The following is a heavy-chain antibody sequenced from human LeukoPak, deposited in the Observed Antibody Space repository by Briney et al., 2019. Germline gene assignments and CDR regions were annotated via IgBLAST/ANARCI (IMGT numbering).Heavy chain of an antibody. CDR2: INHSGST. CDR3: ARVLRFFIIDY. J-gene: IGHJ4*02. D-gene: IGHD3-10*01. V-gene: IGHV4-34*01. CDR1: GGSFSGYY. Sequence: PSETLSLTCAVYGGSFSGYYWSWIRQPPGKGLEWIGEINHSGSTNYNPSLKSRVTISVDTSKNQFSLKLSSVTAADTAVYYCARVLRFFIIDYWGQGTLVTVSS.